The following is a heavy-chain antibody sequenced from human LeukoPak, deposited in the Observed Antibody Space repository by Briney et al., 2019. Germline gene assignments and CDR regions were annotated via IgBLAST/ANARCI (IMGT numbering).Heavy chain of an antibody. J-gene: IGHJ4*02. CDR3: ANYIVVVPSGPGY. V-gene: IGHV3-23*01. CDR1: GFTHRSYA. CDR2: ISGSGGST. D-gene: IGHD2-2*01. Sequence: GGCLRLSCASSGFTHRSYATSCVRQAPGKGLECVSAISGSGGSTYYADSVKGRFTISRDNSKNTLYLQMNSLRAEDTAVYYCANYIVVVPSGPGYWGQGTLVTVSS.